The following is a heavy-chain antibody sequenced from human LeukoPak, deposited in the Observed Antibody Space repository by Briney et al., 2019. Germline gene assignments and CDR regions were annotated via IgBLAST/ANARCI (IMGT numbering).Heavy chain of an antibody. Sequence: GSSVKVSCKASGGTFSSYAISWVRQAPGQGLEWMGRIIPILGIANYAQKFQGRVTITADKSTSTAYMELSSLRSEDTAVYYCARDTTGTTYLLRYWGQGTLVTVSS. CDR1: GGTFSSYA. CDR3: ARDTTGTTYLLRY. D-gene: IGHD1-1*01. J-gene: IGHJ4*02. V-gene: IGHV1-69*04. CDR2: IIPILGIA.